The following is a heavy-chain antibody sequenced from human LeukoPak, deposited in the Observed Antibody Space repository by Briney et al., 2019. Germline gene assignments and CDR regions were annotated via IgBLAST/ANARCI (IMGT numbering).Heavy chain of an antibody. D-gene: IGHD6-13*01. CDR1: GYTFTSYD. V-gene: IGHV1-8*03. J-gene: IGHJ6*03. CDR3: ARGPGYSSSWSFYYYYYMDV. CDR2: MNPNSGNT. Sequence: ASVKVSCKASGYTFTSYDINWVRQATGRGLEWMGWMNPNSGNTGYAQKFQGRVTITRNTSISTAYMELSSLRSEDTAVYYCARGPGYSSSWSFYYYYYMDVWGKGTTVTVSS.